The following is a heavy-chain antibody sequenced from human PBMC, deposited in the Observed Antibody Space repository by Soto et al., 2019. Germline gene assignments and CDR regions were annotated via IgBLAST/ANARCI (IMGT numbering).Heavy chain of an antibody. CDR1: GGSISSGGYY. J-gene: IGHJ3*02. CDR3: ARDDYGDKGAFDI. D-gene: IGHD4-17*01. CDR2: IYYSGST. V-gene: IGHV4-31*03. Sequence: SETLSLTCTVSGGSISSGGYYWSWIRQHPGKGLEWIGCIYYSGSTYYNPSLKSRVTISVDTSKNQFSLKLSSVTAADTAVYYCARDDYGDKGAFDIWGQGTMVTVSS.